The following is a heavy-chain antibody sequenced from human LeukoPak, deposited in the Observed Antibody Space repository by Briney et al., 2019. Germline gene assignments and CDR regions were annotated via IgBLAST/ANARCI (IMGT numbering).Heavy chain of an antibody. CDR1: GFSLTTYGMC. D-gene: IGHD3-10*01. V-gene: IGHV2-70*11. CDR2: VDWDGDK. CDR3: GRITQSASGSPIDY. Sequence: ESGPALVKPTQTLTLTCTFSGFSLTTYGMCVSWIRQSPGKALEWLARVDWDGDKYYITSLKTRLTISSDTSRNQVVLTMTDMDPADTARYYCGRITQSASGSPIDYWGQGILVIVSS. J-gene: IGHJ4*02.